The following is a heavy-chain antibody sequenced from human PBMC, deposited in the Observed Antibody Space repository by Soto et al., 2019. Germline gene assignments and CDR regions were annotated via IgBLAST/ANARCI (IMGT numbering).Heavy chain of an antibody. CDR3: ARSVTP. D-gene: IGHD3-10*01. CDR2: IYHSGST. Sequence: SETLSLTCAVSGGSISSGGYSWSWIRQPPGKGLEWIGYIYHSGSTYYNPSLKSRVTISVDRSKNQFSLKLSSVAPADTAVYYCARSVTPWGQGTMVTVSS. V-gene: IGHV4-30-2*01. J-gene: IGHJ5*02. CDR1: GGSISSGGYS.